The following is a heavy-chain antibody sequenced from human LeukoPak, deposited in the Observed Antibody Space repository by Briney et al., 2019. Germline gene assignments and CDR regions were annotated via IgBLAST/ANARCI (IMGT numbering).Heavy chain of an antibody. Sequence: ASVKVSCKASGYTFTSYGISWVRQAPGQGLEWMGWISAYNGNTNYAQKLQGRVTMTTDTSTSTAYMELRSLRSDDTAVYYCARDGRRWVVLHPVDYWGQGTLVTVSS. D-gene: IGHD5-24*01. CDR3: ARDGRRWVVLHPVDY. CDR1: GYTFTSYG. V-gene: IGHV1-18*01. CDR2: ISAYNGNT. J-gene: IGHJ4*02.